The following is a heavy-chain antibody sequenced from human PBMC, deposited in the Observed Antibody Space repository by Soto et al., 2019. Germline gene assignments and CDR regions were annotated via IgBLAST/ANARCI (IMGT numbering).Heavy chain of an antibody. CDR3: AKGVRGWELGYFQH. Sequence: EVQLVESGGGLVQPGRSLRLSCAASGFTFDDYAMHWVRQAPGKGLEWVSGISWNSGSIGYADSVKGRFTISRDNAKNSLYLQMNSLRAEDTALYYCAKGVRGWELGYFQHWGQGTLVTVSS. CDR2: ISWNSGSI. D-gene: IGHD1-26*01. CDR1: GFTFDDYA. V-gene: IGHV3-9*01. J-gene: IGHJ1*01.